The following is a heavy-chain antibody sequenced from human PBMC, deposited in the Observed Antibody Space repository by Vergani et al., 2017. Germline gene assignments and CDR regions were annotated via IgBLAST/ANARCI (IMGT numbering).Heavy chain of an antibody. Sequence: EVQLVESGGGLVKPGGSLRLSCAASGFTFSSYTMNWVRQAPGKGLEWVSSISGSSSYIYYADSVKGRFTISRDNAKNSLSLQMSSLRAEDTAVYYCAGGGGSYNDFDYWGQGTLVTVSS. CDR2: ISGSSSYI. V-gene: IGHV3-21*01. D-gene: IGHD1-26*01. CDR1: GFTFSSYT. CDR3: AGGGGSYNDFDY. J-gene: IGHJ4*02.